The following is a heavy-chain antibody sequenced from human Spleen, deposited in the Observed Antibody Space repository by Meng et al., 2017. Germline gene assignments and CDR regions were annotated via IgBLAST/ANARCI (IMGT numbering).Heavy chain of an antibody. J-gene: IGHJ4*02. V-gene: IGHV1-69*13. CDR3: ARSSDFSTPFDF. D-gene: IGHD3-22*01. Sequence: SVKVSCKASGYTFTSYPMNWVRQAPGQGLEWMGGVIPLFRTTNYAQEFQDRVTITADESTSTANMELSSLRSEDTAIYYCARSSDFSTPFDFWGQGTLVTVSS. CDR1: GYTFTSYP. CDR2: VIPLFRTT.